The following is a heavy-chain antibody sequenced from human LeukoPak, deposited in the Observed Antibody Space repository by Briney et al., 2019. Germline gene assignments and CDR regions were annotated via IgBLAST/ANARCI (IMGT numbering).Heavy chain of an antibody. V-gene: IGHV3-13*01. J-gene: IGHJ2*01. CDR3: VRGALPGDNWYFDL. Sequence: GGSLRLSCATSGFPFSAYDMHWVRQAPGKGLEWVSAFGSAGDTYYPGAVKGRFTISRDYAKNSLYLQMNSLRAGDTAVYFCVRGALPGDNWYFDLWGRGTLVTVS. CDR1: GFPFSAYD. CDR2: FGSAGDT.